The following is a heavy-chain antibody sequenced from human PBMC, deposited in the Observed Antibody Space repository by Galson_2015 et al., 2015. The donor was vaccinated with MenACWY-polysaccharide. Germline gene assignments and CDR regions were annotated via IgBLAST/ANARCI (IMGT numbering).Heavy chain of an antibody. Sequence: SLRLSCAASEFTFSRYWMNWVRQAPGKGLVWVSRLDSVGSSTSYADSVKGRFTISRDNAKNTLYLQMNSLRAEDTAVYYCAVHCSSTSCYSPLSRLWGQGTMVTVSS. CDR1: EFTFSRYW. CDR2: LDSVGSST. J-gene: IGHJ3*01. D-gene: IGHD2-2*01. CDR3: AVHCSSTSCYSPLSRL. V-gene: IGHV3-74*01.